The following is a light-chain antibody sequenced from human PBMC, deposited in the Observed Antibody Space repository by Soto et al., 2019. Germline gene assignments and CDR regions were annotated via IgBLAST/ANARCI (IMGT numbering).Light chain of an antibody. Sequence: IQLTQSPSSLSASVGDRVTITCRASQGSSSYLAWSQQNPGKAPKLLIYAASTLQSGVPSRFSGSGSGTDFTLTISSLQPEDCATYYCPQLNSYPYTFGQGTKLEIK. J-gene: IGKJ2*01. CDR1: QGSSSY. CDR3: PQLNSYPYT. V-gene: IGKV1-9*01. CDR2: AAS.